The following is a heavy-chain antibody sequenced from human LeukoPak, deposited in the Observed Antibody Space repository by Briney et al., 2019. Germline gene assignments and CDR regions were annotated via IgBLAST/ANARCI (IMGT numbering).Heavy chain of an antibody. D-gene: IGHD1-1*01. V-gene: IGHV4-4*07. Sequence: PSETLSLTCSVSGGSITFYYWNWIRKPAGKGLEWIGRIHTSGTTNYNPSLKSRVTMSIDTSQKKFSLNLTPVTAADTAVYYCASSSWKKTFDYWGQGALVTVSS. CDR2: IHTSGTT. J-gene: IGHJ4*02. CDR3: ASSSWKKTFDY. CDR1: GGSITFYY.